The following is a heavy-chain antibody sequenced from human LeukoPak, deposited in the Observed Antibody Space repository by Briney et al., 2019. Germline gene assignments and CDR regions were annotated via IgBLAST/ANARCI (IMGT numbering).Heavy chain of an antibody. V-gene: IGHV4-39*07. Sequence: PSETLSLTCTVSGGSISSSSYYWGWIRQPPGKGLEWIGTIYYSGSTYYNPYLKSRVTISVDTSKNQFSLKLSSVTAADTAVYYCARDRGGGVAAAGTTDYWGQGTLVTVSS. D-gene: IGHD6-13*01. CDR2: IYYSGST. CDR3: ARDRGGGVAAAGTTDY. J-gene: IGHJ4*02. CDR1: GGSISSSSYY.